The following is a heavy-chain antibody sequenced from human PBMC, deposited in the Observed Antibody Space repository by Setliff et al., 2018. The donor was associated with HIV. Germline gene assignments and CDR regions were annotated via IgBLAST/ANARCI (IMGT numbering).Heavy chain of an antibody. J-gene: IGHJ4*02. CDR2: IYYSGDT. D-gene: IGHD5-18*01. Sequence: NPSETLSLTCNVSGASLKSQYWSWIRQPPGKGLEWIGNIYYSGDTNYNPSLKSRVTISVDMSKSQFSLRVKSVTTADTAVYYCARVPKQLLKGAAAYFDYWGQGILVTVSS. CDR3: ARVPKQLLKGAAAYFDY. CDR1: GASLKSQY. V-gene: IGHV4-59*11.